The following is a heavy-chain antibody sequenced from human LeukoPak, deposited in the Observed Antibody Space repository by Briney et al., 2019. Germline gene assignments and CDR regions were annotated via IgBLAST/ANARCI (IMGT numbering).Heavy chain of an antibody. CDR2: ISSSSSYI. Sequence: SGGSLRLSCAASGFTFSSYAMSWVRQAPGKGLEWVSSISSSSSYIYYADSVKGRFTISRDNAKNSLYLQMNSLRAEDTAVYYCARVYSSSWSGDAFDIWGQGTMVTVSS. D-gene: IGHD6-13*01. J-gene: IGHJ3*02. V-gene: IGHV3-21*01. CDR1: GFTFSSYA. CDR3: ARVYSSSWSGDAFDI.